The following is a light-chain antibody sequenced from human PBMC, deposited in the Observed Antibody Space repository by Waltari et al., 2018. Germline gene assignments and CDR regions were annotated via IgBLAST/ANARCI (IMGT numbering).Light chain of an antibody. V-gene: IGLV1-44*01. CDR2: SNN. J-gene: IGLJ3*02. Sequence: QSALTHPPAPSGAPAPTVSIPSFEGDTDVGKNPVNWYQQLPGTAPKVPIYSNNQRRSGVPDRFSGSKSGTTASLAIRGLQSEDEADYYCAAWDYKLNGVLYGGGTKLTVL. CDR1: DTDVGKNP. CDR3: AAWDYKLNGVL.